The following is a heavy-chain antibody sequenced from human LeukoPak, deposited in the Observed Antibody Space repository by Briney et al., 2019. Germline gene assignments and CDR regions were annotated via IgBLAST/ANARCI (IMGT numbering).Heavy chain of an antibody. CDR3: AKNHYSSSRDYFDY. CDR2: ISGSGAST. V-gene: IGHV3-23*01. D-gene: IGHD6-13*01. Sequence: GGSLRLSCAASGFTFGTYAMTWVRQAPGKGLEWVSVISGSGASTNYADSVKGRFIISRDNSKNTLYLQMNSLRAEDTAVYYCAKNHYSSSRDYFDYRGQGTLVTVSS. CDR1: GFTFGTYA. J-gene: IGHJ4*02.